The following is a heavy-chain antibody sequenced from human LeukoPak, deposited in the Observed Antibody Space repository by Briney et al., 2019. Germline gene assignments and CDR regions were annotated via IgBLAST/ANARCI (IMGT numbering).Heavy chain of an antibody. CDR2: IYYSGST. Sequence: SETLSLTCTVSGGSISGSSYYWGWIRQPPGKGLEWIGSIYYSGSTYYNPSLKSRVTTSVDTSKHQFSLKLTSVTAMDTAVYYCVYSSGWFDYWGQGTLVTVSS. D-gene: IGHD6-19*01. CDR1: GGSISGSSYY. CDR3: VYSSGWFDY. V-gene: IGHV4-39*07. J-gene: IGHJ4*02.